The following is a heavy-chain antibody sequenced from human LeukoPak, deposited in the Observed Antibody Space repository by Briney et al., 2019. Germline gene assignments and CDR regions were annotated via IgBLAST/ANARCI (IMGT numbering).Heavy chain of an antibody. Sequence: SQTLSLTCTVSGGSISSGGYYWSWIRQHPGKGLEWIGYIYYSGSTYYNPSLKSRVTISVDTSKNQFSLKLSSVTAADTAVYYCARGVPYDILTGFHGWFDSWGQGTLVTVSS. J-gene: IGHJ5*01. V-gene: IGHV4-31*03. CDR2: IYYSGST. CDR3: ARGVPYDILTGFHGWFDS. D-gene: IGHD3-9*01. CDR1: GGSISSGGYY.